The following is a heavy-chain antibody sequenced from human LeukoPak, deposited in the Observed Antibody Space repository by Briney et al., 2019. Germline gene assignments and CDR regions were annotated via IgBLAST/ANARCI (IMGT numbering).Heavy chain of an antibody. CDR1: GFTFTSFG. V-gene: IGHV1-18*01. Sequence: GASVKVSCKASGFTFTSFGITWVRQAPGQGLEWVGWISANSGKTDYAQTLEGRVTMTTDSSTSTAYMDLRSLTSDDTAIYYCARTTQTYDLLSGSDLGYWGQGTLVTVSS. CDR3: ARTTQTYDLLSGSDLGY. D-gene: IGHD3-3*01. CDR2: ISANSGKT. J-gene: IGHJ4*02.